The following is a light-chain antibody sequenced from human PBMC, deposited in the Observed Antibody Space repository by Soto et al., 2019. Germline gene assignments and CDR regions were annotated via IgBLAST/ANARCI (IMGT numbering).Light chain of an antibody. CDR1: QTILYTSKNKNY. J-gene: IGKJ2*01. V-gene: IGKV4-1*01. CDR3: QQYYSIPYT. Sequence: DIVMTQSPDSLAVSLGERATINCKSSQTILYTSKNKNYLAWYQHKPGQPPKLLIYWASTRESGVPDRFSGGGSGTDFTLTISSLQAEDVAVYYGQQYYSIPYTFGQGTKLEI. CDR2: WAS.